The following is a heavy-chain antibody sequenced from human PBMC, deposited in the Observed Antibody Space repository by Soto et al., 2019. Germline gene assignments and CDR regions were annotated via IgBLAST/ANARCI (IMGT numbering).Heavy chain of an antibody. Sequence: EVQLVESGGGLVQPGRSLRLSCAASGFTFDDYAMHWVRQAPGKGLEWVSGISWNSGSIGYADSVKGRFTISRDNXKXSPXLQMNSLRAEDTALYYCAKDYGDYELGYYYYGMDVWGQGTTVTVSS. CDR1: GFTFDDYA. CDR3: AKDYGDYELGYYYYGMDV. V-gene: IGHV3-9*01. CDR2: ISWNSGSI. J-gene: IGHJ6*02. D-gene: IGHD4-17*01.